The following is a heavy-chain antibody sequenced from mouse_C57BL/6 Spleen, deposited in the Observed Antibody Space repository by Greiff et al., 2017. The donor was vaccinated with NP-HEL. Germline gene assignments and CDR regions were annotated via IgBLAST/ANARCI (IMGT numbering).Heavy chain of an antibody. CDR1: GYTFTSYW. D-gene: IGHD2-5*01. CDR3: ARWGVYYSNYVGAMDY. V-gene: IGHV1-53*01. J-gene: IGHJ4*01. CDR2: INPSNGGT. Sequence: QVQLQQPGPELVKPGASVKLSCKASGYTFTSYWMHWVKQRPGQGLAWIGNINPSNGGTNYNEKFKSKATQTVDKSSSTAYMQRSSLTSEDSAVYYCARWGVYYSNYVGAMDYWGQGASVTVSS.